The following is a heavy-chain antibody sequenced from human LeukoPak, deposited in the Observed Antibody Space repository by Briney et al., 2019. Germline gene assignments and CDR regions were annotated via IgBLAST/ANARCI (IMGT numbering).Heavy chain of an antibody. D-gene: IGHD5/OR15-5a*01. V-gene: IGHV1-3*03. J-gene: IGHJ4*02. CDR3: ARGIWSSHSVGYYFDF. CDR1: GYTFTNYA. Sequence: ASVKVSCKASGYTFTNYAVNWVRQAPGQRLEWMGWINACNGNTKYSQEFQGRVTIIRDTSASTVYMELRSLTSEDMAVYYCARGIWSSHSVGYYFDFWGQGTLVTVSS. CDR2: INACNGNT.